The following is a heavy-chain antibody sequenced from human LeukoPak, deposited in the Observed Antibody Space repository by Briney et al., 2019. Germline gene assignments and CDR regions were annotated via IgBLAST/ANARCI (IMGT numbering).Heavy chain of an antibody. V-gene: IGHV4-34*01. CDR3: ARGGRWLQLNGDFDY. D-gene: IGHD5-24*01. CDR1: GGSFSGYY. CDR2: INHSGST. J-gene: IGHJ4*02. Sequence: PSETLSLTCAVYGGSFSGYYWSWIRQPPGKGLEWIGEINHSGSTNYNPSLKSRVTISVDTSKNQFSLKLSSVTAADTAVYYCARGGRWLQLNGDFDYWGQGTLVTVSS.